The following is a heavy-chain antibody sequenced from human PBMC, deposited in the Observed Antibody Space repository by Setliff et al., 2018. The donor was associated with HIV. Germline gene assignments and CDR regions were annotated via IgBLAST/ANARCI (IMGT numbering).Heavy chain of an antibody. D-gene: IGHD4-17*01. CDR1: GGSINNYY. Sequence: KTSETLSLTCTVSGGSINNYYWSWIRQPPGKGLEWIGYIYYSGSTNYNPSLKSRVTISVDTSKNQFSLKLSSVTAADTAVYYCARVQMAYAAFDVWGQGTMVTVSS. CDR2: IYYSGST. J-gene: IGHJ3*01. V-gene: IGHV4-59*01. CDR3: ARVQMAYAAFDV.